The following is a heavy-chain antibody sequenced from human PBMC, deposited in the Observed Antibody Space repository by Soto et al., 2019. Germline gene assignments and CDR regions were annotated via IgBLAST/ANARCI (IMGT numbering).Heavy chain of an antibody. CDR3: VRFDVVGYWFDP. CDR2: ISVSSTFK. J-gene: IGHJ5*02. Sequence: EVQLVESGGGLVKPGGSLRLSCAASGFTFSSYSMNWVRQAPGKGPEWVSSISVSSTFKYYADSVKGRFTVSRDNAKNSLYLQMSSLRAEDTAVYYCVRFDVVGYWFDPWGQGTLVTVSS. D-gene: IGHD2-15*01. CDR1: GFTFSSYS. V-gene: IGHV3-21*01.